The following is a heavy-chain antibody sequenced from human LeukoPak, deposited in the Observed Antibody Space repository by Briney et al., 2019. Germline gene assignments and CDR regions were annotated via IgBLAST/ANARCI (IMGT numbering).Heavy chain of an antibody. CDR2: ISRTTDYI. CDR3: ARIGYTSSSNDY. J-gene: IGHJ4*02. V-gene: IGHV3-21*01. CDR1: GFTFSSYS. Sequence: PGGSLRLSCKASGFTFSSYSMNWVRQAPGKGLEWVSSISRTTDYIYYADSVKGRFTISRDNANNSLYLQMTSLRAEDTAVYYCARIGYTSSSNDYWGQGTLVTVSS. D-gene: IGHD2-15*01.